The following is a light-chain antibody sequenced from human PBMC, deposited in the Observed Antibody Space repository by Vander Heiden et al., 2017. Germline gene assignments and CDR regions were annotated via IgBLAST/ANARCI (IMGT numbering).Light chain of an antibody. CDR2: DDS. CDR1: KIGSKS. J-gene: IGLJ3*02. Sequence: SYVLTQPPSVSVAPGQTARVTCGGNKIGSKSVPWYQQKPGQAPVLVVCDDSDRPSGIPERFSGANSGNSATLTISRVEAGDEADYYCQVWDTSSDSGVFGGGTKLTVL. CDR3: QVWDTSSDSGV. V-gene: IGLV3-21*02.